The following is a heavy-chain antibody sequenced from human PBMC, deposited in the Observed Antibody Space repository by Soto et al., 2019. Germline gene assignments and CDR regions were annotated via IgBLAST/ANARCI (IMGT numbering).Heavy chain of an antibody. Sequence: QVQLQESGPGLVKPSQTLSLTCTVSGGSISSGGYSWSWIRQQPGKGLEWIGYIYYSGSTYYNPSLKSRVTISVDTSKNQFSLKLSSVTAADTAVYYCARVGYGDYGFDYWGQGTLVTVSS. CDR3: ARVGYGDYGFDY. CDR1: GGSISSGGYS. D-gene: IGHD4-17*01. CDR2: IYYSGST. V-gene: IGHV4-31*03. J-gene: IGHJ4*02.